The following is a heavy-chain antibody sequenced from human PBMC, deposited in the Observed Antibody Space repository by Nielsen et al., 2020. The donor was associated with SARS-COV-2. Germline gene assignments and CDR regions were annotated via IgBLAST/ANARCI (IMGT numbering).Heavy chain of an antibody. Sequence: ASVKVSCKASGYTFTGYYMHWVRQAPGQGLEWMGWINPNSGGTNYAQKFPGWVTMTRDTSISTAYMGLSRLRSADTAVYYCARGEQQLARTDAFDIWGQGTMVTVSS. CDR2: INPNSGGT. CDR3: ARGEQQLARTDAFDI. CDR1: GYTFTGYY. J-gene: IGHJ3*02. V-gene: IGHV1-2*04. D-gene: IGHD6-13*01.